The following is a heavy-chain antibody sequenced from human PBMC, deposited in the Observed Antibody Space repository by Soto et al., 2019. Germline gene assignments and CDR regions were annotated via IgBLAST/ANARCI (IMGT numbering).Heavy chain of an antibody. J-gene: IGHJ5*02. CDR3: ARDRGGNSLDH. Sequence: QVWLVESGGGVVQPGGSLRLSCAASGISFRTSGFHWVRQAPGKGLEWVAFIWSDERDKYYTDSVKGRFTISRDNSKETLFLQMNSLRVEDTAVYYCARDRGGNSLDHWGQGTLITVSS. CDR2: IWSDERDK. CDR1: GISFRTSG. D-gene: IGHD3-16*01. V-gene: IGHV3-33*01.